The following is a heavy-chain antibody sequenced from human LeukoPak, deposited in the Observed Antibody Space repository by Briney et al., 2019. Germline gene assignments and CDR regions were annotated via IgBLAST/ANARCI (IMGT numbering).Heavy chain of an antibody. V-gene: IGHV3-74*01. J-gene: IGHJ4*02. Sequence: GGSLRLSCAASGLAFSAYKIHWVRQAPRKGLVWVSRISTDGYTTDYADFVQGRFTASRDNTKNTWSLEMNSLRAEDTAVYYCVVGGSPGYWGQGTLVTVSS. CDR1: GLAFSAYK. CDR2: ISTDGYTT. D-gene: IGHD2-15*01. CDR3: VVGGSPGY.